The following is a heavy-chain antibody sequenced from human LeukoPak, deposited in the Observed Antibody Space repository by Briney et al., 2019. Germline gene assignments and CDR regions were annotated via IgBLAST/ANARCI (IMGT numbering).Heavy chain of an antibody. CDR2: IIPIFGTA. V-gene: IGHV1-69*13. CDR1: GGTFSSYA. Sequence: SVKVSFKASGGTFSSYAISWVRQAPGQGLEWMGGIIPIFGTANYAQKFQGRVTITADESTSTAYMELSRLRSDDAAVYYCAREAAYSSYAASHWGQGTLVTVSS. CDR3: AREAAYSSYAASH. D-gene: IGHD6-25*01. J-gene: IGHJ4*02.